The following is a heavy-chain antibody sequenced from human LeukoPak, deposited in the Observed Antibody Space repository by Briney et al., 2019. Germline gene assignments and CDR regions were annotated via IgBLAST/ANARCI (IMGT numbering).Heavy chain of an antibody. CDR1: GGTFISYA. CDR2: VIPIFGTA. J-gene: IGHJ6*02. CDR3: ARGGRAYYDFWSAIRSGMDV. D-gene: IGHD3-3*01. V-gene: IGHV1-69*13. Sequence: SVKVSCHASGGTFISYAISWVRQAPGQGREWMGGVIPIFGTANYAQKFQGRVTITADESTSTAYMELSSLRSEDTAVYYCARGGRAYYDFWSAIRSGMDVWGQGTTVTVSS.